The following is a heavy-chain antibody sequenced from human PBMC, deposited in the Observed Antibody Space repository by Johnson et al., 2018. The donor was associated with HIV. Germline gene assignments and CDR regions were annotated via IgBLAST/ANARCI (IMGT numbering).Heavy chain of an antibody. D-gene: IGHD2/OR15-2a*01. CDR2: INWNGGSA. CDR3: AREEEYRYAFGI. V-gene: IGHV3-20*04. Sequence: VQLVESGGGLVKPGGSLRLSCVASGFTFEDNAMNWVRQAPGKGLEWVSGINWNGGSADYADSVKGRFTISRDNAKNSLYLEMSSLRAEDTALYYCAREEEYRYAFGIWGQGTMVIVSS. J-gene: IGHJ3*02. CDR1: GFTFEDNA.